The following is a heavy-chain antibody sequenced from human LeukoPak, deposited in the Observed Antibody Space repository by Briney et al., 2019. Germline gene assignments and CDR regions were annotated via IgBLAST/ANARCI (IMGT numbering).Heavy chain of an antibody. D-gene: IGHD6-19*01. V-gene: IGHV3-53*01. Sequence: GGSLRLSCAASGFTVSSNYMSWVRQAPGKGLEWVSVIYSGGSTYYADSVKGRFTISGDNSKNTLYLQMNSLRAEDTALYYCAKGRSSGWYHIDYWGQGTLVTVSS. CDR3: AKGRSSGWYHIDY. J-gene: IGHJ4*02. CDR1: GFTVSSNY. CDR2: IYSGGST.